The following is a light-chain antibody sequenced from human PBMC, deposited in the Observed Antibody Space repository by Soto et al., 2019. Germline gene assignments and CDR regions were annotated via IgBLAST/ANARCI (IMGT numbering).Light chain of an antibody. CDR1: SGINVGTSR. V-gene: IGLV5-45*01. CDR2: YKSDSDK. J-gene: IGLJ3*02. Sequence: QSVLTQPASLSASPGASASLTCTLRSGINVGTSRIYWYQQKPGSPPQYLLRYKSDSDKGRGSGVPSRFSGSKDASANAGILLISGLQSEDEADYYCMIWRSSAWVFGGGTKLTVL. CDR3: MIWRSSAWV.